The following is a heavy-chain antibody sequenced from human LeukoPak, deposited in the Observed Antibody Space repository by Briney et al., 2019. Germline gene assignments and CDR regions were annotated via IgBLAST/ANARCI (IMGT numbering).Heavy chain of an antibody. CDR3: ARVLTRCIAAAGPCFDY. CDR1: GGTFSSYA. Sequence: SVKVSCKASGGTFSSYAISWVRQAPGQGLEWMGGIIPIFGTANYAQKFQSRVTITADESTSTAYMELSSLRSEDTAVYYCARVLTRCIAAAGPCFDYWGQGTLVTVSS. D-gene: IGHD6-13*01. CDR2: IIPIFGTA. V-gene: IGHV1-69*01. J-gene: IGHJ4*02.